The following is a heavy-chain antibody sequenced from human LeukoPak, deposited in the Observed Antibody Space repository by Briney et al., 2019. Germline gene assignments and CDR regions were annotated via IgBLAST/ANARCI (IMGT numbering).Heavy chain of an antibody. Sequence: SETLSLTCTVFGGSISSSSYYWGWIRQPPGKGLEWIGSIYYSGSTYYNPSLKSRVTISVDTSKNQFSLKLSPVTAADTAVYYCARDPEDTAMVNNWFDPWGQGTLVTVSS. D-gene: IGHD5-18*01. CDR1: GGSISSSSYY. CDR2: IYYSGST. V-gene: IGHV4-39*02. J-gene: IGHJ5*02. CDR3: ARDPEDTAMVNNWFDP.